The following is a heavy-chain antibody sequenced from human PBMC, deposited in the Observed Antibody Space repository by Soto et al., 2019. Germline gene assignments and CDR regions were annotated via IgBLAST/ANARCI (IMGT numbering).Heavy chain of an antibody. J-gene: IGHJ4*02. CDR1: GFTFSSYG. D-gene: IGHD2-8*01. V-gene: IGHV3-30*18. CDR2: ISYDGSNK. Sequence: QVQLVESGGGVVQPGRSLRLSCAASGFTFSSYGMHWVRQAPGKGLEWVAVISYDGSNKYYADSVKGRFTISRDNSKNTLYLQMNTLRAEDTAVYYCAKDPADILLMERVQHDYWCQGTMVTFSS. CDR3: AKDPADILLMERVQHDY.